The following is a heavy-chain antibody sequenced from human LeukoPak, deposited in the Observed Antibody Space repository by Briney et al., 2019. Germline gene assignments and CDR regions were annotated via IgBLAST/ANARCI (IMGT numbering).Heavy chain of an antibody. CDR1: GFTFSSYA. CDR3: AKDLAVELLWDDAFDI. J-gene: IGHJ3*02. V-gene: IGHV3-23*01. CDR2: ISGSGGST. Sequence: GGSLSLSCAASGFTFSSYAMSWVRQAPGKGLEWVSAISGSGGSTYYADSVKGRFTISRDNSKNTLYLQMNSLRAEDTAVYYCAKDLAVELLWDDAFDIWGQGTMVTVSS. D-gene: IGHD1-7*01.